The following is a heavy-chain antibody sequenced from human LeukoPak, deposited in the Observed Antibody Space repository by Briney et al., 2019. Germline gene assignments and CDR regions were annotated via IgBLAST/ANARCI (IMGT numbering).Heavy chain of an antibody. CDR1: GFTVSSNY. J-gene: IGHJ4*02. CDR3: ARDYGGNVFDY. CDR2: IYSGGST. D-gene: IGHD4-23*01. Sequence: GGSLRLSCAASGFTVSSNYMSWVRQAPGKGLEWVSVIYSGGSTYYADSVRGRFTISRDNSKNTLYLQMNSLRAEDTAVYYCARDYGGNVFDYWGQGTLVTVSS. V-gene: IGHV3-53*01.